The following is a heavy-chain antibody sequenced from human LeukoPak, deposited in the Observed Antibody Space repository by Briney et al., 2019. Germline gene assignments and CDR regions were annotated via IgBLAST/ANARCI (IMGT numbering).Heavy chain of an antibody. CDR2: IYYSGNT. V-gene: IGHV4-59*01. Sequence: SETLSLTCAVYGGSLSDYYWSWIRQPPGKGLEWLGYIYYSGNTDYNPSLKSRVAISVDTSKNQFSLKLSSVTAADTAVYYCARSTGSTMFIDYWGQGTLVTVSS. D-gene: IGHD3-10*02. CDR3: ARSTGSTMFIDY. J-gene: IGHJ4*02. CDR1: GGSLSDYY.